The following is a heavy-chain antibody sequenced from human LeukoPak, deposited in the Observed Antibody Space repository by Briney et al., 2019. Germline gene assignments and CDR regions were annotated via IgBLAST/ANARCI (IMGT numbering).Heavy chain of an antibody. D-gene: IGHD6-19*01. CDR3: ARHKYSSGWGFDY. J-gene: IGHJ4*02. CDR1: GGSISSYY. V-gene: IGHV4-59*08. CDR2: IYYSGST. Sequence: SETLSLTCTVSGGSISSYYWSWIRQTPGKGLEWIGYIYYSGSTNHNPSLKSRVTISVDTSKNQFSLKLSSVTAADTAVYYCARHKYSSGWGFDYWGQGTLVTVSS.